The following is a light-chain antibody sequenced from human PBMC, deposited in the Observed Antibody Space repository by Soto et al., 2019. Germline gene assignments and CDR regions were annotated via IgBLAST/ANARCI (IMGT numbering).Light chain of an antibody. J-gene: IGKJ2*03. CDR1: QSVRNY. Sequence: EIVLTQSPATLSLSPGERATLSCRASQSVRNYLAWYQQKPGQAPRLLIYDASNRATGIPARFSGSGSGTDFTLTISSLEPEDFAVYYCQQRSNFYGFGQGTKLEIK. V-gene: IGKV3-11*01. CDR2: DAS. CDR3: QQRSNFYG.